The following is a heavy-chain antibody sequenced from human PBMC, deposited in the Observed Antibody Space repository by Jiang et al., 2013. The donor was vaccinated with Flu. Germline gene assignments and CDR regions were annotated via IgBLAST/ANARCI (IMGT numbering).Heavy chain of an antibody. V-gene: IGHV1-69*04. CDR1: GGTFSNYA. CDR2: IIPILGIA. Sequence: EVKKPGSSVKVSCKASGGTFSNYAISWVRQAPGQGLEWMGRIIPILGIANYAQKFQGRVTITADKSTTTAYMELSSMRSEDTAVYYCANGRRGYSYGPDYWGQGTLVTVSS. D-gene: IGHD5-18*01. CDR3: ANGRRGYSYGPDY. J-gene: IGHJ4*02.